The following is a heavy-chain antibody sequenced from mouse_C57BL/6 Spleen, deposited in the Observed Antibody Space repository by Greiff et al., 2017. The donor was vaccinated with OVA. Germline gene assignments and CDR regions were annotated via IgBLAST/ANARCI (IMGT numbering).Heavy chain of an antibody. V-gene: IGHV1-59*01. CDR2: IDPSDSYT. J-gene: IGHJ3*01. CDR1: GYTFTSYW. CDR3: ASLCGSSWFAY. Sequence: QVQLQQPGAELVRPGTSVKLSCKASGYTFTSYWMHWVKQRPGQDLEWFGVIDPSDSYTNYNQKFKGKATLTVDTSSSTAYMQLSSLTAEDSAVYYCASLCGSSWFAYWGQGTLVTVSA.